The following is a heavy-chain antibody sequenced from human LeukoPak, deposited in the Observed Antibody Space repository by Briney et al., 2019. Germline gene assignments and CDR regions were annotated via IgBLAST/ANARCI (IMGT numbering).Heavy chain of an antibody. Sequence: SETLSLTCTVSGGSISTYYWNWIRQSPGKGLEWIGDIFYSGSTNYNPSLKSRVTISVDTSKTQFSLKLSSVTAADTALYFCAKIADYYDSSGYYGGLNWFDSWGQGTPVTVSS. CDR1: GGSISTYY. J-gene: IGHJ5*01. V-gene: IGHV4-59*08. D-gene: IGHD3-22*01. CDR3: AKIADYYDSSGYYGGLNWFDS. CDR2: IFYSGST.